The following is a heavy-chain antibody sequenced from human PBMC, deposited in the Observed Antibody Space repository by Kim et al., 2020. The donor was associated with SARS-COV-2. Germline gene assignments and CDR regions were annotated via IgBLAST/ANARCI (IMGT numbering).Heavy chain of an antibody. V-gene: IGHV3-30*18. CDR1: GFTFSSYA. CDR2: ISYDGSNK. D-gene: IGHD4-17*01. CDR3: AKDEVYGVYGIFGY. Sequence: GGSLRLSCAASGFTFSSYAMHWVRQAPGKGLEWVAVISYDGSNKYYADSVKGRFTISRDNSKNTLYLQMNSLRAEDTAVYYCAKDEVYGVYGIFGYWGQGTLVTVPS. J-gene: IGHJ4*02.